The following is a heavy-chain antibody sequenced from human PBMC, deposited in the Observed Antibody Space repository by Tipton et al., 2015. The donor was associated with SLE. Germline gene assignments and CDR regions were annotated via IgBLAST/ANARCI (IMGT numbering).Heavy chain of an antibody. D-gene: IGHD5-24*01. CDR2: INHSGST. Sequence: TLSLTCTVSGGSISSSSYYWGWIRQPPGKGLEWIGEINHSGSTNYNPSLKSRVTISVDTSKNQFSLKLSSVTAADTAMYYCASGDGYSIDYWGQGTLVTVSS. CDR3: ASGDGYSIDY. CDR1: GGSISSSSYY. V-gene: IGHV4-39*07. J-gene: IGHJ4*02.